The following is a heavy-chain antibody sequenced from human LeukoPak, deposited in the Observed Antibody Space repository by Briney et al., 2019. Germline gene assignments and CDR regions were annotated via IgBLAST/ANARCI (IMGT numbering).Heavy chain of an antibody. CDR3: AKDRSYFDY. CDR1: GFTTSIYS. V-gene: IGHV3-23*01. CDR2: ISGSGGST. Sequence: PGRSQRLSCAASGFTTSIYSTNWVRQAPGKAPEWVSAISGSGGSTYYTYSVKGPFTISRDNSKNTLYLQMNSLRAEDTAVYYCAKDRSYFDYWGQGTLVTVSS. J-gene: IGHJ4*02.